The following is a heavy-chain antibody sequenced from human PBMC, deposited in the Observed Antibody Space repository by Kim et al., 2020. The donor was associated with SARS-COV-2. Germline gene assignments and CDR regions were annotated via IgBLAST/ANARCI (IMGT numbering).Heavy chain of an antibody. D-gene: IGHD6-13*01. V-gene: IGHV3-7*04. J-gene: IGHJ6*02. CDR3: ARGKKIEIAAAGTVSVADHLTHYYFYGMDV. CDR1: GFTFSSYW. Sequence: GGSLRLSCAASGFTFSSYWMSWVRQAPGKGLEWVANIKQDGSEKYYVDSVKGRFTISRDNAKNSLYLQMNSLRAEDTAVYYCARGKKIEIAAAGTVSVADHLTHYYFYGMDVWGQGTTVTVSS. CDR2: IKQDGSEK.